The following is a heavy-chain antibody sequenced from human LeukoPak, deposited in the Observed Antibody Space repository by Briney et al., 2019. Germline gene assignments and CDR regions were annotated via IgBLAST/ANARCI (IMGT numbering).Heavy chain of an antibody. CDR2: INPNSGGT. V-gene: IGHV1-2*06. J-gene: IGHJ1*01. Sequence: ASVKVSCKASGYTFTGYYMHRVRQAPGQGLEWMGRINPNSGGTNYAQKLQGRVTMTRDTSISTAYMELSRLRSDDTAVYYCATYYYDSSGYYKAMEYFQHWGQGTLVTVSS. CDR1: GYTFTGYY. D-gene: IGHD3-22*01. CDR3: ATYYYDSSGYYKAMEYFQH.